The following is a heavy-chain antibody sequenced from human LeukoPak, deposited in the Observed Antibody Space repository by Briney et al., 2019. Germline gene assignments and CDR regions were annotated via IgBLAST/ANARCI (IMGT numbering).Heavy chain of an antibody. J-gene: IGHJ4*02. V-gene: IGHV3-11*01. CDR1: AFTFSDNY. Sequence: PGGSLRLSCAVSAFTFSDNYMTWIRQAPGKGLESVSYISPSGTDISYADSVKGRFTISRDNAKNSLYLQMNSLRAEDTAIYYCATYRQVLLPFESWGQGTLVTVSS. CDR3: ATYRQVLLPFES. D-gene: IGHD2-8*02. CDR2: ISPSGTDI.